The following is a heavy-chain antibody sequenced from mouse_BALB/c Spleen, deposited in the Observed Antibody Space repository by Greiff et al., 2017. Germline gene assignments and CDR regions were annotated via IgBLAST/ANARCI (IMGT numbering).Heavy chain of an antibody. CDR3: ARDRGWLPHFDY. V-gene: IGHV5-6-3*01. CDR2: INSNGGST. J-gene: IGHJ2*01. Sequence: DVQLVESGGGLVQPGGSLKLSCAASGFTFSSYGMSWVRQTPDKRLELVATINSNGGSTYYPDSVKGRFTISRDNAKNTLYLQMSSLKSEDTAMYYCARDRGWLPHFDYWGQGTTLTVSS. CDR1: GFTFSSYG. D-gene: IGHD2-2*01.